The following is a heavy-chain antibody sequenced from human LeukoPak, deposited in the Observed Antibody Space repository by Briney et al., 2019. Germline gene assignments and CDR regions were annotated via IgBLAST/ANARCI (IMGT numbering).Heavy chain of an antibody. D-gene: IGHD3-16*01. V-gene: IGHV3-23*01. CDR1: GFTFSSYA. J-gene: IGHJ4*02. Sequence: GGSLRLSCAASGFTFSSYAMGWVRQAPGKGLEWVSTISESGGNTYYADSVKGRFTISRDNSKSTLYLQMNSLRPEDTAVYYCDGADFWGQGTLVTVSS. CDR2: ISESGGNT. CDR3: DGADF.